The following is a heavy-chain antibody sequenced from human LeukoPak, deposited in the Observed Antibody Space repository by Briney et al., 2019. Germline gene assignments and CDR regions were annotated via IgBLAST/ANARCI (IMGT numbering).Heavy chain of an antibody. CDR1: GVSSSSNY. CDR3: ARLDRDGNTGVWFGP. CDR2: IYYSGST. D-gene: IGHD5-24*01. J-gene: IGHJ5*02. V-gene: IGHV4-59*01. Sequence: SETLSFTCTGSGVSSSSNYSSWLRQPPGKGLKWIGYIYYSGSTNHNPSLKSRVTISVDPSKNQFCLKLSSVTAADTAVYYCARLDRDGNTGVWFGP.